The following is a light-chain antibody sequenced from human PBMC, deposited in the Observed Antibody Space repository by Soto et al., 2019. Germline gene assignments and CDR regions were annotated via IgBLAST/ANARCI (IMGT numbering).Light chain of an antibody. V-gene: IGKV1-5*01. J-gene: IGKJ1*01. CDR1: QRISSW. CDR3: QQYNSYSWT. Sequence: DIQMTQSPSTLSASVGDRVTITCRASQRISSWLAWYQQKPGKAPKLLIYDASSLESGVTSRFSGSGYGTEFTLTFSSLQPDDFATYYCQQYNSYSWTFGQGTKVNIK. CDR2: DAS.